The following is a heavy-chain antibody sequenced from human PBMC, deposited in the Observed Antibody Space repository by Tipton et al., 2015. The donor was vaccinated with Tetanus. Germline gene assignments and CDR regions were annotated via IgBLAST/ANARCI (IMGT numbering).Heavy chain of an antibody. CDR3: ARDSYYSSRWSFADY. Sequence: TPSLTCTVSGGSISSADYYWSWIRQPPGKGLEWIGYIYFTGTTYYNPSLESRLTISIDTSKNQFSLELTSVTAADTAVYYCARDSYYSSRWSFADYWGQGTLVTVSS. V-gene: IGHV4-30-4*01. D-gene: IGHD3-22*01. CDR2: IYFTGTT. CDR1: GGSISSADYY. J-gene: IGHJ4*02.